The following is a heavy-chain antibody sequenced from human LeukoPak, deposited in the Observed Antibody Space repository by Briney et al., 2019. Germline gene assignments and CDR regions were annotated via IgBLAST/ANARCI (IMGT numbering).Heavy chain of an antibody. J-gene: IGHJ4*02. CDR1: GFTFSGST. CDR3: IRLVDTAMSDYDY. Sequence: PGGSLRLSCAASGFTFSGSTMHWVRQASGKGLEWVGRIRSKANSYATAYAASVKGRFTISRDDSKNTAYLQMNSLKTEDTAVYYCIRLVDTAMSDYDYWGQGTLVTVSS. CDR2: IRSKANSYAT. D-gene: IGHD5-18*01. V-gene: IGHV3-73*01.